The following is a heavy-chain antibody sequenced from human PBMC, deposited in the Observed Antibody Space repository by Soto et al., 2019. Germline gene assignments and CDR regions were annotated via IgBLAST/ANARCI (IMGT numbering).Heavy chain of an antibody. Sequence: QITLKESGPTLVKPTQTLTLTCTFSRFSLSTSGVGVGWIRQPPGKALEWLALIYWDDDKRYSPSLKSRLTITKDTSKNQVVLTMTNMDPVDTATYYCAHRREGYSSGWLDYWGQGTLVTVSS. D-gene: IGHD6-19*01. CDR1: RFSLSTSGVG. V-gene: IGHV2-5*02. CDR2: IYWDDDK. J-gene: IGHJ4*02. CDR3: AHRREGYSSGWLDY.